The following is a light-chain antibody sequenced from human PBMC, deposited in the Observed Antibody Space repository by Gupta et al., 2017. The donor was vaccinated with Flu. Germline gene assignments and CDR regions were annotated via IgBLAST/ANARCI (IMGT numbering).Light chain of an antibody. CDR1: QEIRND. CDR2: AAF. J-gene: IGKJ1*01. Sequence: DIQMTQTPPSLSASVGDRVTITCRASQEIRNDLNWYEQKPGKAPKRLIYAAFSLQSGVSSRFSGSGSETKFTPTISSLQHEDFATYDCRQQNNFPMTFGQGTKVEIK. V-gene: IGKV1-17*01. CDR3: RQQNNFPMT.